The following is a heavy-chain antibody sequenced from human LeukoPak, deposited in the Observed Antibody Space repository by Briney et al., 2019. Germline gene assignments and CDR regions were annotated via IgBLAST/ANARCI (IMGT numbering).Heavy chain of an antibody. Sequence: RASVKVSFKASGYTFTSYYMHWVRQAPGQGLEWMGIINPSGGSTSYAQKFQGRVTMTRDTSTSTVYMELSSLRSEDTAVYYCARDGAITMVRGVLPDDYWGQGTLVTVSS. V-gene: IGHV1-46*01. CDR1: GYTFTSYY. J-gene: IGHJ4*02. CDR3: ARDGAITMVRGVLPDDY. D-gene: IGHD3-10*01. CDR2: INPSGGST.